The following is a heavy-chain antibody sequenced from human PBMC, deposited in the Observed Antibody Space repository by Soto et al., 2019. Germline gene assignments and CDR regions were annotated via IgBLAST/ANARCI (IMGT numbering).Heavy chain of an antibody. J-gene: IGHJ5*02. V-gene: IGHV4-30-2*01. CDR2: IYHSGST. CDR1: GGSISSGGYS. D-gene: IGHD3-10*01. Sequence: QLQLQESGSGLVKPSQTLSLTCAVSGGSISSGGYSWSWIRQPPGKGLEWIGYIYHSGSTYYNPSLKSRVTISVDRSKNQFSLKLSSVTAADTAVYYCARSGRPNNRIKSLLWFGGDNWFDPWGQGTLVTVSS. CDR3: ARSGRPNNRIKSLLWFGGDNWFDP.